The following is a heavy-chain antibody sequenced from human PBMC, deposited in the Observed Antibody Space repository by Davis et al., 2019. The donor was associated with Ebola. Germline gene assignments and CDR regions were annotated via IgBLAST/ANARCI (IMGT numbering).Heavy chain of an antibody. J-gene: IGHJ3*02. CDR1: GFVFSSYV. CDR2: LGLSADT. D-gene: IGHD1-26*01. CDR3: AKDTSNIWFDI. Sequence: GGSLRLSCAASGFVFSSYVMSWVRRAPGKGLEWVSTLGLSADTYYADSVKGRFTISRDNSKNTLHLQMNSLRVEDTAIYYRAKDTSNIWFDIWGQGTNVTVSS. V-gene: IGHV3-23*01.